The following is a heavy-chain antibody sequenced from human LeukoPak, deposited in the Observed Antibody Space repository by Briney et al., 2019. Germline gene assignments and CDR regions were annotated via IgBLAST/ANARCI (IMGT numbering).Heavy chain of an antibody. CDR3: ARVDYYYGMDA. J-gene: IGHJ6*02. Sequence: GGSLRLSCAASGFTFSSYAMHWVRQAPGKGLEWVAVISYDGSNKYYADSVKGRFTISRDNSKNTLYLQMNSLRAEDTAVYYCARVDYYYGMDAWGQGTTVTVFS. CDR1: GFTFSSYA. V-gene: IGHV3-30-3*01. CDR2: ISYDGSNK.